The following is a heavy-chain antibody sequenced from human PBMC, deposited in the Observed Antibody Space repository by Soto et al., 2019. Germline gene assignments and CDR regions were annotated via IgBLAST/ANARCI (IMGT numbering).Heavy chain of an antibody. V-gene: IGHV1-69*13. CDR2: IIPIFGTA. CDR3: ARDWDTAMVRQPIPYYYYGMDV. CDR1: GGTFSSYA. Sequence: ASVKVSCKASGGTFSSYAISWVRQAPGQGLEWMGGIIPIFGTANYAQKFQGRVTITADESTSTAYMELSSLRSEDTAVYYCARDWDTAMVRQPIPYYYYGMDVWGQGTTVTVSS. J-gene: IGHJ6*02. D-gene: IGHD5-18*01.